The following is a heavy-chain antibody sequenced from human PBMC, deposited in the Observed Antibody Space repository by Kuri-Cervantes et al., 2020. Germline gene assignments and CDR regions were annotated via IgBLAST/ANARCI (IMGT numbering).Heavy chain of an antibody. Sequence: GESLKISCAASGFTFSDYCMSWVRQTPGKGLEWVSYISPSGSAISYVDSVKGRFTISRDNAKNSLYLLMNSLRAEDTAVYYCARRSGGDYWGQGTLVTVSS. CDR2: ISPSGSAI. V-gene: IGHV3-11*04. CDR1: GFTFSDYC. CDR3: ARRSGGDY. D-gene: IGHD1-26*01. J-gene: IGHJ4*02.